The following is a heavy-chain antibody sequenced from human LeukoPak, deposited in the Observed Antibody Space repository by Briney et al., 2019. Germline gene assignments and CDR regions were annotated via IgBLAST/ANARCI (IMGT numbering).Heavy chain of an antibody. CDR2: TRNKANSYTT. V-gene: IGHV3-72*01. Sequence: GGSLRLSCAASGFTFSDHYMDWVRQAPGKGLEWVGRTRNKANSYTTEYAASVKGRFTISRDDSKNSLYLQMNSLKTEDTAVYYCARERSGSYYYFDYWGQGTLVSVSS. CDR1: GFTFSDHY. D-gene: IGHD1-26*01. J-gene: IGHJ4*02. CDR3: ARERSGSYYYFDY.